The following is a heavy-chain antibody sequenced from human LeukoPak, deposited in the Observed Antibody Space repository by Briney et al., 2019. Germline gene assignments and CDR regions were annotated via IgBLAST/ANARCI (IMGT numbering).Heavy chain of an antibody. V-gene: IGHV3-23*01. CDR1: GFTFSDYY. D-gene: IGHD3-10*01. Sequence: GGSLRLSCAASGFTFSDYYMSWIRQAPGKGLEWVSAISGSGGSTYYADSVKGRFTISRDNSKNTLYLQMNSLRAEDTAVYYCARALYGSGSYYPDYWGQGTLVTVSS. CDR2: ISGSGGST. CDR3: ARALYGSGSYYPDY. J-gene: IGHJ4*02.